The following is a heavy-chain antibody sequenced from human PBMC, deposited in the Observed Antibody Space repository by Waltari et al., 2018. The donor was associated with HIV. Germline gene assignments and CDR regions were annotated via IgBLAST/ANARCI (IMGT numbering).Heavy chain of an antibody. CDR1: GYTFSAYD. D-gene: IGHD3-22*01. CDR3: ARDFLDYYDSSASQGDY. V-gene: IGHV1-2*06. J-gene: IGHJ4*02. CDR2: IKPNSGGT. Sequence: QVQLVQSGAEVKKPGASVKVSCKASGYTFSAYDIHWGRQAPGPGLEWLVRIKPNSGGTKYAQKFQGRLTMTRDRSISTAYMELSRLRSDDTAVYYCARDFLDYYDSSASQGDYWGQGTLVTVSS.